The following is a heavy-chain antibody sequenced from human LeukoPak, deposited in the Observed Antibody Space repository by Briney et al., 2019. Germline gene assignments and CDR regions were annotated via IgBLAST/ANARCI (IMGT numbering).Heavy chain of an antibody. CDR1: GYTFTSYY. D-gene: IGHD2-2*01. CDR3: ARDIVVVPAATEDYYYYGMDV. CDR2: INPSGGST. J-gene: IGHJ6*04. Sequence: GASVKVSCKASGYTFTSYYMHWARQAPGQGLEWMGIINPSGGSTSYAQKFQGGVTMTRDTSTSTVYMELSSLRSEDTAVYYCARDIVVVPAATEDYYYYGMDVWGKGTTVTVSS. V-gene: IGHV1-46*01.